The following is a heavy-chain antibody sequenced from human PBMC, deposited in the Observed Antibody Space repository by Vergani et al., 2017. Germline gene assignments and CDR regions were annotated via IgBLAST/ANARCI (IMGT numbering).Heavy chain of an antibody. D-gene: IGHD6-25*01. CDR3: AKTLLTFSRGSGDHYYYYGMDV. Sequence: QVQLVESGGGVVQPGGSLRLSCAASGFTFNNYGMNWVRQAPGKGLEWVAFIRFDGSNTNYADSLKGRFTISRDNSQNSLYLQMNSLRAEDTAVYYCAKTLLTFSRGSGDHYYYYGMDVWGQGTTVTVSS. J-gene: IGHJ6*02. V-gene: IGHV3-30*02. CDR2: IRFDGSNT. CDR1: GFTFNNYG.